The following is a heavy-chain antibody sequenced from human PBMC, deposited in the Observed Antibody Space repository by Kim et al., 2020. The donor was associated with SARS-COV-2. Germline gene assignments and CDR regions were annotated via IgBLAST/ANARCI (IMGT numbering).Heavy chain of an antibody. V-gene: IGHV4-31*02. J-gene: IGHJ6*02. CDR3: ARDLMTTGYYGMDV. Sequence: NPSLNSRVTISVDTSKNQFSLKLSSVTAADTAVYYCARDLMTTGYYGMDVWGQGTTVTVSS. D-gene: IGHD4-17*01.